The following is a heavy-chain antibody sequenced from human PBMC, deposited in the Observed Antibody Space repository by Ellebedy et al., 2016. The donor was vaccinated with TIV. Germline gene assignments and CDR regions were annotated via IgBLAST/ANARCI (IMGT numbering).Heavy chain of an antibody. Sequence: GESLKISXAASGFTFSSYWMSWVRQAPGKGLEWVANIKEDGSEKYYVDSVKGRFTISRDNARNSLYLQMNSLRAEDTALYYCAKIGLMFQDYYYGMDVWGQGTTVTVSS. D-gene: IGHD3-10*01. CDR1: GFTFSSYW. CDR3: AKIGLMFQDYYYGMDV. CDR2: IKEDGSEK. V-gene: IGHV3-7*03. J-gene: IGHJ6*02.